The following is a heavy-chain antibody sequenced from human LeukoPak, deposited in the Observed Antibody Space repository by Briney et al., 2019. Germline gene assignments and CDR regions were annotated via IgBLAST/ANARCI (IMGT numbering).Heavy chain of an antibody. V-gene: IGHV4-39*01. D-gene: IGHD3-3*01. J-gene: IGHJ4*02. CDR2: LYYSGSA. CDR1: GGSISSRSSY. CDR3: ASRDQVDFWSGDY. Sequence: SETLSLTCTVSGGSISSRSSYWGWIRQPPGKGLEWIGTLYYSGSAYYNPSLKSRVTISVDTSKNQFSLKLSSVTAADTAVYYCASRDQVDFWSGDYWGQGTLVTVSS.